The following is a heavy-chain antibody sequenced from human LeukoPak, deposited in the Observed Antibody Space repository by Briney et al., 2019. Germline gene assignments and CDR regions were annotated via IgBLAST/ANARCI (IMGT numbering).Heavy chain of an antibody. CDR1: GYSISSGYY. J-gene: IGHJ5*02. V-gene: IGHV4-38-2*02. CDR2: IYHSGST. D-gene: IGHD3-10*01. CDR3: ARQCYDQLCLLWFGEAQKAPYNWFDP. Sequence: ASETLSLTCTVSGYSISSGYYWGWIRQPPGKGLEWIGSIYHSGSTYYNPSLKSRVTISVDTSKNQFSLKLSSVTAADTAVYYCARQCYDQLCLLWFGEAQKAPYNWFDPWGQGTLVTVSS.